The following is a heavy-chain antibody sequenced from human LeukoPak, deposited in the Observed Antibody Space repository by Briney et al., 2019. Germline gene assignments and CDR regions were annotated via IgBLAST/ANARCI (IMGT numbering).Heavy chain of an antibody. Sequence: PGGSLRLSCAASGFTFSSYAMHWVRQAPGKGLEYVSAISSNGGSTYYANSVKGRFTISRDNSKNTLYLQMGSLRAEDMAAYYCARDDAQKLGATTWYYFDYWGQGTLVTVSS. J-gene: IGHJ4*02. V-gene: IGHV3-64*01. D-gene: IGHD1-26*01. CDR2: ISSNGGST. CDR3: ARDDAQKLGATTWYYFDY. CDR1: GFTFSSYA.